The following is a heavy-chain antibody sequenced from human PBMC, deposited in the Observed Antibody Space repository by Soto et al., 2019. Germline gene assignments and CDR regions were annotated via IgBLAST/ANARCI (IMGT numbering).Heavy chain of an antibody. CDR1: GGTFSSYA. V-gene: IGHV1-69*13. J-gene: IGHJ6*02. CDR3: ARVGSFSGSYRPRGMDV. CDR2: IIPIFGTA. Sequence: GASVKVSCKASGGTFSSYAISWVRQAPGQGLEWMGGIIPIFGTANYAQKFQGRVTITADESTSTAYMGLSSLRSEDTAVYYCARVGSFSGSYRPRGMDVWGQGTTVTVSS. D-gene: IGHD1-26*01.